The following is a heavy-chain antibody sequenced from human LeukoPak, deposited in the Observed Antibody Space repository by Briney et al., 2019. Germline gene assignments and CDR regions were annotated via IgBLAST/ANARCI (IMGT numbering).Heavy chain of an antibody. V-gene: IGHV3-7*01. Sequence: GGSLRLSCAASGFTFSSYWMNWVRQAPGKGLEWVANMNHDGSEKYQIDSVKGRFTISRDNARNSLYLQMNSLRAEDTAVYYCARDRSMATRLWTPTDYWGQGTLVTVSS. CDR3: ARDRSMATRLWTPTDY. D-gene: IGHD6-6*01. CDR2: MNHDGSEK. CDR1: GFTFSSYW. J-gene: IGHJ4*02.